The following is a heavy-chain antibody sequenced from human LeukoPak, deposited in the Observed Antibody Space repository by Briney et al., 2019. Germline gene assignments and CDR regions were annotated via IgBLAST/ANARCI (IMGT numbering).Heavy chain of an antibody. D-gene: IGHD3-10*01. Sequence: GASVKVSCKASGYTFTNYDINWVRQATGQGLEWMGWMNPNSGNTGYAQRFQGRVTMTRDTSTGTAYMDLSSLTSEDTAVYYCARNPAASGSFEYWGQGILVTVSS. V-gene: IGHV1-8*01. CDR1: GYTFTNYD. CDR3: ARNPAASGSFEY. J-gene: IGHJ4*02. CDR2: MNPNSGNT.